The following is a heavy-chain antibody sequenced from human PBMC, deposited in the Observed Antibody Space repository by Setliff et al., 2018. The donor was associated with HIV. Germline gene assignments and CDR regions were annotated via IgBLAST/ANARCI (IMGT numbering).Heavy chain of an antibody. CDR2: IFYSGIT. Sequence: SETLSLTCTVSGGSFTSRSYYWGWIRQPPGKGLEWIGGIFYSGITYYNPSLKSRVTISVDTSKNQFSLNLTSVTAADTAVYYCARSKTFYDFWGGYYTHGAFKIWGLGTMVTV. J-gene: IGHJ3*02. CDR1: GGSFTSRSYY. D-gene: IGHD3-3*01. V-gene: IGHV4-39*01. CDR3: ARSKTFYDFWGGYYTHGAFKI.